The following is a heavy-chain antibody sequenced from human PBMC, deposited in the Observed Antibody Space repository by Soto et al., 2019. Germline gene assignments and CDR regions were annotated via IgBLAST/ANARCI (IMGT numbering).Heavy chain of an antibody. CDR2: IFSNDEK. J-gene: IGHJ5*02. CDR1: GFSLSNARMG. V-gene: IGHV2-26*01. CDR3: AHSTNYDFWSGYYINWFDP. Sequence: SGPTLVNPTETLTLTCTVSGFSLSNARMGVSWIRQPPGKALEWLAHIFSNDEKSYSTSLKSRLTISKDTSKSQVVLTMTNMDPVDTATYYCAHSTNYDFWSGYYINWFDPWGQGTLVTVSS. D-gene: IGHD3-3*01.